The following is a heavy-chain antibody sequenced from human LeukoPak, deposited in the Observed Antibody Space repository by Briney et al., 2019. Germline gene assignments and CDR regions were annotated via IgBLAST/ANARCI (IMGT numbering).Heavy chain of an antibody. CDR2: ISAYNGNT. D-gene: IGHD3-10*01. CDR3: ARDFGLLWFGGTRWFDP. V-gene: IGHV1-18*01. CDR1: GYTFTSYG. Sequence: GASVKVSCKASGYTFTSYGISWVRQAPGQGLEWMGWISAYNGNTNYAQKLQGRVTMTTDTSTSTAYMELRSLRSDDTAVYYCARDFGLLWFGGTRWFDPWGQGTLVTVSS. J-gene: IGHJ5*02.